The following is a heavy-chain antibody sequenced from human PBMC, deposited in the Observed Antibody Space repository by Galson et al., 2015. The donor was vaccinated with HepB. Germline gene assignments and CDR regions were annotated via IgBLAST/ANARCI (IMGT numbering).Heavy chain of an antibody. V-gene: IGHV3-7*01. CDR2: IKQDGSEK. J-gene: IGHJ4*02. CDR1: GFTFSSYW. Sequence: SLRLSCAASGFTFSSYWMSWVRQAPGKGLEWVANIKQDGSEKYYVDSVKGRFTISRDNAKNSLYLQMNSLRAEDTAVYYCARVADTAMVSLSDYFDYWGQGTLVTVSS. CDR3: ARVADTAMVSLSDYFDY. D-gene: IGHD5-18*01.